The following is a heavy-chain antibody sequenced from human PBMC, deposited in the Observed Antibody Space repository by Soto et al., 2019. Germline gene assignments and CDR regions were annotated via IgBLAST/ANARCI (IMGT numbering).Heavy chain of an antibody. CDR1: GYTFTSYG. D-gene: IGHD3-3*01. Sequence: GASVKVSCKASGYTFTSYGISWVRQAPGQGLEWMGWISAYNGNTNYAQKLQGRVTMTTDTSTSTAYMELRSLRSDDTAVYYCARPTDSLRFWAFGPWGQGTLVTVSS. CDR2: ISAYNGNT. CDR3: ARPTDSLRFWAFGP. V-gene: IGHV1-18*04. J-gene: IGHJ5*02.